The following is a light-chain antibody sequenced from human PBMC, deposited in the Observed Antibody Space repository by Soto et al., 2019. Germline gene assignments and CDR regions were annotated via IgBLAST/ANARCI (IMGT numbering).Light chain of an antibody. CDR2: KAS. CDR3: QHYDTYPYA. V-gene: IGKV1-5*03. CDR1: QSISTW. J-gene: IGKJ2*01. Sequence: DIQMTQSSSTLSASVGDRVTITCRASQSISTWLAWYQQKPGKAPNLLIYKASTLEGGVPSRFSGSGSGTDFTLTISSLQSDDFATYYCQHYDTYPYAFGQGTKLEIK.